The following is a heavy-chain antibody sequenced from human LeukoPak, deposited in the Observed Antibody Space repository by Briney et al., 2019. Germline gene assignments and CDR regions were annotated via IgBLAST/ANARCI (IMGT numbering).Heavy chain of an antibody. Sequence: GGALRVSCAASGFTFSSDEMNWVRQAPGKGLEWVSYISSSATTIYYADSVKGRFSISRDNAKNSLYLQMNSLRADDTAVYYCTREGAGGDRDYWGQGKLVTVSS. J-gene: IGHJ4*02. V-gene: IGHV3-48*03. CDR2: ISSSATTI. D-gene: IGHD4-17*01. CDR1: GFTFSSDE. CDR3: TREGAGGDRDY.